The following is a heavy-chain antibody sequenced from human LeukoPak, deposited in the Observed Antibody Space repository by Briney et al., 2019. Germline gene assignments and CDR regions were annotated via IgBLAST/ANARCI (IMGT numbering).Heavy chain of an antibody. CDR2: INPNSGGT. V-gene: IGHV1-2*02. CDR3: ARGRLYYDSSGYYLTNSIDY. J-gene: IGHJ4*02. CDR1: GYTFTGYY. Sequence: ASVKVSCKASGYTFTGYYMHWVRQAPGQGLAWVGWINPNSGGTNYAQKFQGRVTMTRDTSISTAYMELSRLRSDDTAVYYCARGRLYYDSSGYYLTNSIDYWGQGTLVTVSS. D-gene: IGHD3-22*01.